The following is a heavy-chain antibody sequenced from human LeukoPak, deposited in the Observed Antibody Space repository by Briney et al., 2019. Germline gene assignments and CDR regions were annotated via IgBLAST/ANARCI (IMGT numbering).Heavy chain of an antibody. Sequence: HPGGSLRLSCAASGFTFDDYAMHWVRQVPGKGLEGVSGMTLDGGRIGYADSVKGRFTISRDKAKNFVSLQLNDVITDDTALDYCVKDMEPGGSGQWGPGTLVTVSS. CDR1: GFTFDDYA. V-gene: IGHV3-9*01. CDR2: MTLDGGRI. CDR3: VKDMEPGGSGQ. D-gene: IGHD1-26*01. J-gene: IGHJ4*02.